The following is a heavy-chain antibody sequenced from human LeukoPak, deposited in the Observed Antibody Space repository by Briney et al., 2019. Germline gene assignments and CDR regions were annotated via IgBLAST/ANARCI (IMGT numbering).Heavy chain of an antibody. D-gene: IGHD3-10*01. CDR3: ARGGITMVRGFPGANWFDP. Sequence: SETLSLTCTVSGGSISSYYWSWIRQPAGKGLEWIGRIYTSGSTNYKPSLKSRVTMSVDTSKNQFSLKLSSVTAADTAVYYCARGGITMVRGFPGANWFDPWGQGTLVTVSS. J-gene: IGHJ5*02. CDR1: GGSISSYY. CDR2: IYTSGST. V-gene: IGHV4-4*07.